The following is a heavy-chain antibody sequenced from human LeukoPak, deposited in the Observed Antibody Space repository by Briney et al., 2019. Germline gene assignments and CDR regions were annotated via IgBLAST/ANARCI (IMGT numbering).Heavy chain of an antibody. CDR2: IIPILGIA. D-gene: IGHD2-8*01. J-gene: IGHJ3*01. CDR3: ASPGGWCIGLECAFEL. CDR1: GGTFSSYT. Sequence: SVKVSCKASGGTFSSYTISWVRQAPGQGLEGMGRIIPILGIANYAEKFQGRVTITADKSTSTAYMELRSLRSEDTPVYYCASPGGWCIGLECAFELWGQGTMVPVSS. V-gene: IGHV1-69*02.